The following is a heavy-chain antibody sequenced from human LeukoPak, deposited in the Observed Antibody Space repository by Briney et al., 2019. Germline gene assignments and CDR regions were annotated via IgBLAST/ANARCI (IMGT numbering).Heavy chain of an antibody. CDR2: ISSSSSYV. D-gene: IGHD3-10*01. Sequence: GGSLRLSCAASGFTFSSYSMNWVRQAPGKGLEWVSSISSSSSYVYYADSVKGRFTISRDNAKNSLYLQMNSLRAEDTAVYYCARDLPEPLRYYGSGIFDYWGQGTLVTVSS. V-gene: IGHV3-21*01. CDR1: GFTFSSYS. CDR3: ARDLPEPLRYYGSGIFDY. J-gene: IGHJ4*02.